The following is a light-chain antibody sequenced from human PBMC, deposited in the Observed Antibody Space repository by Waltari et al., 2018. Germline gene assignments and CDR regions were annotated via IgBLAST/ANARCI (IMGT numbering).Light chain of an antibody. CDR1: QSVSDSY. V-gene: IGKV3-20*01. J-gene: IGKJ1*01. CDR2: GTS. CDR3: QHYGTSLPWT. Sequence: EIALVQSPGRLSLSPGESATISCRASQSVSDSYSAWFQHKPGQPPRLLIFGTSTRATGIPDRFSGSGSGIEFTLTISRVEAEDFAVYFCQHYGTSLPWTFGQGTKVEIK.